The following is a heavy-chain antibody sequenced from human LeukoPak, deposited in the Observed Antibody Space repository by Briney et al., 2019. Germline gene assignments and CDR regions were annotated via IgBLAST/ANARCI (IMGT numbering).Heavy chain of an antibody. Sequence: PSQTLSLTCTVSGGSISSGGYYWSWIRQPPGKGLEWIGYIYHSGSTYYNPSLKSRVTISVDRSKNQFSLKLSSVTAADTAVYYCAREDPNRYYFDYWGQGTLVTVSS. V-gene: IGHV4-30-2*01. J-gene: IGHJ4*02. CDR1: GGSISSGGYY. CDR2: IYHSGST. CDR3: AREDPNRYYFDY.